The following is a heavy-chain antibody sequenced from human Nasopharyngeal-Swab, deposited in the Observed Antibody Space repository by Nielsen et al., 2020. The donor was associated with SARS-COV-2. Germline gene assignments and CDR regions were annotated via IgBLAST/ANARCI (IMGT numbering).Heavy chain of an antibody. J-gene: IGHJ6*02. Sequence: RQAPGKGLEWIGEINHSGSTNYNPSLKSRVTISVDTSKNQCSLKLSSVTAADTAVYYCASSPLWFGEPEHGMDVWGQGTTVTVSS. CDR3: ASSPLWFGEPEHGMDV. D-gene: IGHD3-10*01. CDR2: INHSGST. V-gene: IGHV4-34*01.